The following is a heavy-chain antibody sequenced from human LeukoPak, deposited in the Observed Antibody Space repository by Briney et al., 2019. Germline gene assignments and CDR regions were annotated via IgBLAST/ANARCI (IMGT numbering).Heavy chain of an antibody. D-gene: IGHD2-15*01. CDR1: GFTFSDFY. CDR2: ISCGGDTI. CDR3: ARVHCSGGGCSS. V-gene: IGHV3-11*01. Sequence: GGSLRLSCAASGFTFSDFYMSWIRQAPGKGLEFISYISCGGDTIFNADSVKGRFTISRDNAKNSLYLQMNSLRAEDTAVYYCARVHCSGGGCSSWGQGTLVTVSS. J-gene: IGHJ4*02.